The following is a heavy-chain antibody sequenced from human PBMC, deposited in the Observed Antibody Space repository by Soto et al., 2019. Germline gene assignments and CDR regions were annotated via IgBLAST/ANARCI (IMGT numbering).Heavy chain of an antibody. CDR1: GFTFSGSA. J-gene: IGHJ5*02. Sequence: EVQLVESGGGLVQPGGSLKLSCAASGFTFSGSAMHWVRQASGKGLEWVGRIRSKSNSYATAYAASVKGRFTISRDDSKNTADLQRNSLKNEDTTVYYCTRREEYCSSTNCPSWFDPGGQGTLVTVSS. CDR3: TRREEYCSSTNCPSWFDP. CDR2: IRSKSNSYAT. V-gene: IGHV3-73*02. D-gene: IGHD2-2*01.